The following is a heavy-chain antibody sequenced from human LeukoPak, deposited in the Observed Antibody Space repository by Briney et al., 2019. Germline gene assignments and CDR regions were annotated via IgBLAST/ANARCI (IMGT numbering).Heavy chain of an antibody. CDR2: ISSSSSTI. Sequence: GGSLRLSCAASGFTFSSYSMNWVRQAPGKGLEWVSYISSSSSTIYYADSVKGRFTITRDNAKNSLYLQMNSLRAEDTAVYYCARGALYQYYLDYWGWGQGTLVTVSS. V-gene: IGHV3-48*04. CDR3: ARGALYQYYLDYWG. CDR1: GFTFSSYS. J-gene: IGHJ4*02. D-gene: IGHD4-17*01.